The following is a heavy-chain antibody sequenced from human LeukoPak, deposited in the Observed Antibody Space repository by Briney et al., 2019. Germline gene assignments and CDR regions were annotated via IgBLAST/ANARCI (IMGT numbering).Heavy chain of an antibody. V-gene: IGHV3-21*01. CDR1: GFTFSSYS. Sequence: GGCLRLSCAASGFTFSSYSMNWVRQAPGKGLEWVSSISSSSSYIYYADSVKGRFTISRDNAKNSLYLQMNSLRAEDTAVYYCARGPSPYSSSFDYWGQGTLVTVSS. CDR3: ARGPSPYSSSFDY. CDR2: ISSSSSYI. D-gene: IGHD6-6*01. J-gene: IGHJ4*02.